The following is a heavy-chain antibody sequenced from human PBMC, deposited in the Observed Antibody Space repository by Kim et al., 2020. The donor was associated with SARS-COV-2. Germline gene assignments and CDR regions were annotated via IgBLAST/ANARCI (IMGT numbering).Heavy chain of an antibody. CDR2: FNLDHNTI. CDR3: VRDLKAGGAEV. D-gene: IGHD2-21*01. J-gene: IGHJ6*02. V-gene: IGHV3-9*01. Sequence: GGSLRLSCVASGFTLDVNAMHWVRQAPGKGLEWVAGFNLDHNTIGYADAVKGRFTISRDKAKNSLYLQMNSLGPEDTALYYCVRDLKAGGAEVWGQGTTVTVTS. CDR1: GFTLDVNA.